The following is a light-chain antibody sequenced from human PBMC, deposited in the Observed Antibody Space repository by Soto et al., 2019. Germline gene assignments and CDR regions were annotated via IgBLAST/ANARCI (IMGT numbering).Light chain of an antibody. V-gene: IGKV1-8*01. J-gene: IGKJ5*01. CDR1: QGISSY. Sequence: ASLMTQSPSSVSASTGDRVTITGLGSQGISSYLAWYQQKPGKAPKLLIYAASTLQSGVPSRFSGSGSGADFTLTISCLQSEDFATYYCQQYYSYPPITFGQGTRLEIK. CDR3: QQYYSYPPIT. CDR2: AAS.